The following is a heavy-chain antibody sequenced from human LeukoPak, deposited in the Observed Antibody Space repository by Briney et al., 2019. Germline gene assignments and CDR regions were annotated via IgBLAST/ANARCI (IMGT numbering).Heavy chain of an antibody. CDR1: GFTFSSYW. CDR3: ARDQYSSGPRPIDY. V-gene: IGHV3-74*01. CDR2: IKSDGSST. Sequence: PGGSLRLSCAASGFTFSSYWMHWVRQAPGKGLVWVSRIKSDGSSTSYADSVEGRFTISRDNAKNTLYLQMNSLRAEDTAVYYCARDQYSSGPRPIDYWGQGTLVTVSS. D-gene: IGHD5-18*01. J-gene: IGHJ4*02.